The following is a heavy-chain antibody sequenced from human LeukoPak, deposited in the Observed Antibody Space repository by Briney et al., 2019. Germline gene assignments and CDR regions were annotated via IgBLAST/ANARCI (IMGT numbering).Heavy chain of an antibody. V-gene: IGHV3-15*01. CDR3: TTAPVLLWFGEFPHAPYGMDV. CDR1: GFTFSNAW. CDR2: IKSKTDGGTT. Sequence: GGSLRLSCAASGFTFSNAWMSWVRQAPGKGLEWVGRIKSKTDGGTTDYAAPVKGRFTISRDDSKNTLYLQMNSLKTEDTAVYYCTTAPVLLWFGEFPHAPYGMDVWGKGTTVTVSS. D-gene: IGHD3-10*01. J-gene: IGHJ6*04.